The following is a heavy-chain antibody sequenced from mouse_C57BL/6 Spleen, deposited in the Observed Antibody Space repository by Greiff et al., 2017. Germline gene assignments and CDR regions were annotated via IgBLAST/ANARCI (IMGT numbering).Heavy chain of an antibody. J-gene: IGHJ1*03. CDR2: INPNYGTT. V-gene: IGHV1-39*01. D-gene: IGHD1-1*01. CDR1: GYSFTDYN. Sequence: VQLKQSGPELVKPGASVKISCKASGYSFTDYNMHWVKQSNGKSLEWIGVINPNYGTTSYNQKFKGKATLTVDQSSSTAYMQLNSLTSEDSAVYYCARRGDCGSDWYFDVWGTGTTVTVSS. CDR3: ARRGDCGSDWYFDV.